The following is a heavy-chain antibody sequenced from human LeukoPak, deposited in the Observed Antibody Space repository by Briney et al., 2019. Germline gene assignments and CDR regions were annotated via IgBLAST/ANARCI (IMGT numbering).Heavy chain of an antibody. CDR2: ISTYNGNT. CDR1: GYTFTSYG. J-gene: IGHJ4*02. Sequence: ASVKVSCKASGYTFTSYGISWVRQAPGQGLEWMGWISTYNGNTKYAQILQGRVTMTTDTSTSTVYMELRSLRSDDTAVYYCARTSRGYSYGLSYWGQGTLVTVSS. D-gene: IGHD5-18*01. CDR3: ARTSRGYSYGLSY. V-gene: IGHV1-18*01.